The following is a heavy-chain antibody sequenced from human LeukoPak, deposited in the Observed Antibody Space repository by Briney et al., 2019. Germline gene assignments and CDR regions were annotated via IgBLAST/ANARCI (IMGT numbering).Heavy chain of an antibody. CDR1: GGSFSGYY. V-gene: IGHV4-34*01. CDR2: INHSGST. CDR3: ARGIGLLPAFDY. Sequence: SETLSLTCAVYGGSFSGYYWSWIRQPPGKGLEWIGEINHSGSTNYNPSLKSRVTISEDGSTNEFSLKLSSVTAADTAVYYCARGIGLLPAFDYWGQGTLVTVSS. J-gene: IGHJ4*02.